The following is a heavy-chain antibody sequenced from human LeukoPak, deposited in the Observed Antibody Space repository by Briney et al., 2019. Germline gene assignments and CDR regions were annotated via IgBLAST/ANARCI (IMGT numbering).Heavy chain of an antibody. CDR2: IYHSGST. J-gene: IGHJ5*02. Sequence: SETLSLTCAVSGGSISSGGYSWSWIRQPPGKGLEWIGYIYHSGSTYYNPSLKSRVTISVDRSKNQFSLKLSSVTAADTAVYYCARLGLWSGINWFDPWGQGTLVTVSS. CDR3: ARLGLWSGINWFDP. CDR1: GGSISSGGYS. V-gene: IGHV4-30-2*01. D-gene: IGHD3-3*01.